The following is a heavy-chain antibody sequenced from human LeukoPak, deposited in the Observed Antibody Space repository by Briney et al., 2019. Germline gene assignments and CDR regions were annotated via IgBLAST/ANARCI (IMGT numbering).Heavy chain of an antibody. J-gene: IGHJ4*02. D-gene: IGHD4-17*01. V-gene: IGHV3-23*01. CDR2: ISGSGGST. Sequence: GGSLRLSCAASGFTVSSNYMSWVRQAPGKGLEWVSAISGSGGSTYYADSVKGRFTISRDNSKNTLYLQMNSLRAEDTAVYYCARDLHYGGSDYWGQGTLVTVSS. CDR1: GFTVSSNY. CDR3: ARDLHYGGSDY.